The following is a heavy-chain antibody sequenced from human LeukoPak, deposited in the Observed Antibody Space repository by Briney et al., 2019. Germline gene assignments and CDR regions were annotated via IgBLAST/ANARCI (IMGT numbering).Heavy chain of an antibody. CDR1: GYTFTSYG. D-gene: IGHD7-27*01. CDR2: ISAYNGNT. CDR3: ARAWGSNFDY. V-gene: IGHV1-18*01. J-gene: IGHJ4*02. Sequence: ASVKVSCKASGYTFTSYGISWVRQAPGQGLEWMGWISAYNGNTNYAQKLQGRVTITTDESTSTAYMELSSLRSEDTAVYYCARAWGSNFDYWGQGTLVTVSS.